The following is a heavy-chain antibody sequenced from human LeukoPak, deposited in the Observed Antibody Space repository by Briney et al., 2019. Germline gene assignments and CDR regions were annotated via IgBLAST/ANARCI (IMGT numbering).Heavy chain of an antibody. J-gene: IGHJ4*02. V-gene: IGHV3-21*01. CDR2: ISSSSSYI. D-gene: IGHD4-17*01. Sequence: GGSLRLSCAASGFTFSSYSMNWVRQAPGKGLEWVSSISSSSSYIYYADSVKGRFTISRDNAKNLLYLQMNSLRAEDTAVYYCARAGDLDYGEPTGNDYWGQGTLVTVSS. CDR3: ARAGDLDYGEPTGNDY. CDR1: GFTFSSYS.